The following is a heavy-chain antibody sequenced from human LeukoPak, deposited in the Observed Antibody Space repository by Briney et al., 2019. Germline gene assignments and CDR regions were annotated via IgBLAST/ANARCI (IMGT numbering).Heavy chain of an antibody. V-gene: IGHV3-30-3*01. J-gene: IGHJ4*02. CDR3: VRQSEGLDY. D-gene: IGHD5/OR15-5a*01. CDR1: GFTFSPHT. Sequence: GGSLRLSCAAAGFTFSPHTMHWVRQAPGKGLEWVAFITENGSTKYYAESVRGRFSVSRDDSKNTLHLQMSSLTTDDTAVYFCVRQSEGLDYWGQGTLVTVSS. CDR2: ITENGSTK.